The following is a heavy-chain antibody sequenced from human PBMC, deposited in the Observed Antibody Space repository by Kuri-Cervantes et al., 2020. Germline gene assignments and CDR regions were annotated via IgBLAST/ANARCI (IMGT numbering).Heavy chain of an antibody. D-gene: IGHD6-13*01. Sequence: GESLKISCAASGFTFSDYYMSWIRQAPGKGLEWASYISSSGSTIYYADSVKGRFTISRDNAKNSLYLQMNSLRAEDTAVYYCARGLGYSSSCGVYWGQGTLVTVSS. V-gene: IGHV3-11*04. CDR2: ISSSGSTI. J-gene: IGHJ4*02. CDR1: GFTFSDYY. CDR3: ARGLGYSSSCGVY.